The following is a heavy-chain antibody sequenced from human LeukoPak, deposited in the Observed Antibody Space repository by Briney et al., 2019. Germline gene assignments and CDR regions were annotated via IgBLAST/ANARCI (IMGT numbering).Heavy chain of an antibody. CDR3: AKPPGFSRIYYFDY. J-gene: IGHJ4*02. CDR1: GFSFGSYG. Sequence: GGSLRLSCAASGFSFGSYGMHWVRQAPGKGLEWVAVISHEGSSQYCGDSVKGRFTISRDNSKNMVYLQMNSLRAEDTAVYYCAKPPGFSRIYYFDYWGQGTLVTVSS. CDR2: ISHEGSSQ. D-gene: IGHD3-10*01. V-gene: IGHV3-30*18.